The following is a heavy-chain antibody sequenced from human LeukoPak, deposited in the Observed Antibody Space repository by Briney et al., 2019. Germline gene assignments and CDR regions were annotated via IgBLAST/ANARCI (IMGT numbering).Heavy chain of an antibody. Sequence: GRSLRLSCAASGFTFSSYGMHWVRQAPGKGLEWVAVISHDGSKKYHADSVKGRFTISSDNSKNTLYLQMNSLRAEDTAVYYCANGYCSSTSCYGVGYWGQGTLVTVSS. D-gene: IGHD2-2*01. CDR1: GFTFSSYG. CDR3: ANGYCSSTSCYGVGY. V-gene: IGHV3-30*18. J-gene: IGHJ4*02. CDR2: ISHDGSKK.